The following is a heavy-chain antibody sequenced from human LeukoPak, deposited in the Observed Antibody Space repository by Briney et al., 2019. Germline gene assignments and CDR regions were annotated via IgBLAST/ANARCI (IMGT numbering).Heavy chain of an antibody. D-gene: IGHD2-15*01. Sequence: SETLSLTCAVYGGSFSDYYWNWIRQPPGKGLEWIGEINHSGSTNYNPSLKSRVTISVDTSKNQFSLKLSSVTAADTAVYYCARGLQVVVAATRDPYYYYYYMDVWGKGTTVTVSS. CDR1: GGSFSDYY. J-gene: IGHJ6*03. V-gene: IGHV4-34*01. CDR3: ARGLQVVVAATRDPYYYYYYMDV. CDR2: INHSGST.